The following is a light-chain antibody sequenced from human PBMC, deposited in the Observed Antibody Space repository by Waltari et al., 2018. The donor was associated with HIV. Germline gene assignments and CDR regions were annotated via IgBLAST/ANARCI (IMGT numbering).Light chain of an antibody. V-gene: IGLV2-14*01. CDR1: SHDIGSFNF. J-gene: IGLJ1*01. CDR2: EVT. CDR3: SSYTSSSTLV. Sequence: QSALTQPASVSGSPGQSITISCGGTSHDIGSFNFVSWYQHRPGKAPKLLIYEVTNRPSGISSRFSGSKSGNTASLTISELQVEDEADYYCSSYTSSSTLVFGTGTKVTVL.